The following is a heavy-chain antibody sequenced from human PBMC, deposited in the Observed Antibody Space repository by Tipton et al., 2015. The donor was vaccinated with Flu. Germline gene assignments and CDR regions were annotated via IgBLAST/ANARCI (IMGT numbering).Heavy chain of an antibody. CDR3: ATLTGEDY. V-gene: IGHV3-48*03. CDR1: GFTFSNYE. Sequence: LSLTCAASGFTFSNYERNWVRQAPGKGLEWLSSISSSGKTISYADPVRGRFTISRANSKKSLYLQLNSLRAEDTAMYYCATLTGEDYWGLGIMVTVSS. CDR2: ISSSGKTI. D-gene: IGHD7-27*01. J-gene: IGHJ4*02.